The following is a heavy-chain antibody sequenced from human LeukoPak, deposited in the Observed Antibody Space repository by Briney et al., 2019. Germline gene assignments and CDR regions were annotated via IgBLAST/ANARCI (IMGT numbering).Heavy chain of an antibody. D-gene: IGHD3-16*01. CDR3: ARVPLGYYFDY. CDR2: ISSSSSYI. J-gene: IGHJ4*02. V-gene: IGHV3-21*01. Sequence: GGSLRLSCAASGFTFSTYSMKWVRQAPGKGLEWVSSISSSSSYIYYADSVKGRFTISRDNAKNSLYLQMNSLRAEDTAVYYCARVPLGYYFDYWGQGTLVTVSS. CDR1: GFTFSTYS.